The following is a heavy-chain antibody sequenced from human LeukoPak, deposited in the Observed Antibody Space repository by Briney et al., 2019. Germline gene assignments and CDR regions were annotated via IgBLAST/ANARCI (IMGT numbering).Heavy chain of an antibody. V-gene: IGHV1-2*06. CDR3: ARRIAAAGHFDY. CDR2: INPNNGGT. CDR1: GYPFTGYY. J-gene: IGHJ4*02. D-gene: IGHD6-13*01. Sequence: ASVKVSCKASGYPFTGYYLHWIRQAPGQGLEYMGRINPNNGGTNYAQKFQGRVTMTRDTSISTAYMELSSLRSDDTAVFYCARRIAAAGHFDYWGQGTLVTVSS.